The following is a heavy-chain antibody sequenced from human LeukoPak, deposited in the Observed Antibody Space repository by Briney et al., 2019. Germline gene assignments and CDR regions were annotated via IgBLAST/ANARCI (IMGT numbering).Heavy chain of an antibody. CDR1: GYTLTGYY. Sequence: ASVKVSCKASGYTLTGYYMHWVRQAPGQGLEWMGWINPNSGGTNYAQKFQGRVTMTRDTSISTAYMELSRLRSDDTAVYYCARVPDRYGSGDFDYWGQGTLVTVSS. J-gene: IGHJ4*02. V-gene: IGHV1-2*02. D-gene: IGHD3-10*01. CDR2: INPNSGGT. CDR3: ARVPDRYGSGDFDY.